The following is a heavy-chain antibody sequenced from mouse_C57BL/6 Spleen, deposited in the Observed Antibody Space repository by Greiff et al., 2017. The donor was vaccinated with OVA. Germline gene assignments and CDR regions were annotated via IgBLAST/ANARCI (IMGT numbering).Heavy chain of an antibody. J-gene: IGHJ2*01. D-gene: IGHD1-1*01. Sequence: DVMLVESGGDLVKPGGSLKLSCAASGFTFSSYGMSWVRQTPDKRLEWVATISSGGSYTYYPDSVKGRFTISRDNAKNTLYLQMSSLKSEDTAMYYCARGGDYYYGSSFDYWGQGTTLTVSS. CDR2: ISSGGSYT. V-gene: IGHV5-6*02. CDR3: ARGGDYYYGSSFDY. CDR1: GFTFSSYG.